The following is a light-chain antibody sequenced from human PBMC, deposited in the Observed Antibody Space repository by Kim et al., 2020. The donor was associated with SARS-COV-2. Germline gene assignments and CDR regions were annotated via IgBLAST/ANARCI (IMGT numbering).Light chain of an antibody. CDR1: SSDVGGYNY. CDR3: SSYTRSSTNYV. Sequence: HSLTIYCTGTSSDVGGYNYVSWYQQHPGKAPTLMIYDVSNRPSGVSNRFSGSKSGNTASLTISGLQAEDEADYYCSSYTRSSTNYVFGTGTKVTVL. J-gene: IGLJ1*01. CDR2: DVS. V-gene: IGLV2-14*03.